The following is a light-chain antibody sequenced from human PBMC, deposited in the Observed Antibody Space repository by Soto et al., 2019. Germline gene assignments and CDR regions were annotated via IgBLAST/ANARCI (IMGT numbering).Light chain of an antibody. CDR2: KAS. CDR3: QQYNSRVT. V-gene: IGKV1-5*03. J-gene: IGKJ5*01. CDR1: QSISNY. Sequence: IQMTQSPSSLSASVGDRVTITCRASQSISNYLNWYQQKPGKAPKLLIYKASTLKSGVPSRFSGSGSGTEFTLTISSLQPDDFATYYCQQYNSRVTFGQGTRLEN.